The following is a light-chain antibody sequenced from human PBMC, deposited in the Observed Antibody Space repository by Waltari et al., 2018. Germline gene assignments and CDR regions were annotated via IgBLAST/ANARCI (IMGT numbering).Light chain of an antibody. J-gene: IGLJ2*01. CDR2: EVS. V-gene: IGLV2-14*01. CDR3: SSYTSSSPYVV. CDR1: SRDVGGYHY. Sequence: QSALTQPASVSGSPGQSITIHDPGPSRDVGGYHYVSWYQQHPGKAPKLMIYEVSNRPSGVSNRFSGSKSGNTASLTISGLQAEDEADYYCSSYTSSSPYVVFGGGTKLTVL.